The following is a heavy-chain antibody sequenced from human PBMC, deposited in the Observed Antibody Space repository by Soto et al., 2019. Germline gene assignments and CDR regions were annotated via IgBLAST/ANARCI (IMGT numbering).Heavy chain of an antibody. CDR2: IIPIFGTA. J-gene: IGHJ4*02. D-gene: IGHD1-7*01. CDR1: GGTFSSYA. V-gene: IGHV1-69*01. Sequence: QVQLVQSGAEVKKPGSSVKVSCKASGGTFSSYAISWVRQAPGPGLEWMGGIIPIFGTANYAQKFQGRVTITADESTSTAYMELSSLRSENTAVHYCARDQVGLELRGDFDYWAQGTLVVVSS. CDR3: ARDQVGLELRGDFDY.